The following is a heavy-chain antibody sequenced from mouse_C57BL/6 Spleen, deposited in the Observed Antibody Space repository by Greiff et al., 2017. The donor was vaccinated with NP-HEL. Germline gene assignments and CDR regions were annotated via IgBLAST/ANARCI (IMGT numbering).Heavy chain of an antibody. V-gene: IGHV1-42*01. CDR3: AKLRPYYAMDY. Sequence: EVQLQQSGPELVKPGASVKISCKASGYSFTGYYMNWVKQSPEKSLEWIGEINPSTGGTTYNQKFKAKATLTVDKSSSTAYMQLKSLTSEDSAVYYCAKLRPYYAMDYWGQGTPVTVSS. CDR1: GYSFTGYY. J-gene: IGHJ4*01. CDR2: INPSTGGT.